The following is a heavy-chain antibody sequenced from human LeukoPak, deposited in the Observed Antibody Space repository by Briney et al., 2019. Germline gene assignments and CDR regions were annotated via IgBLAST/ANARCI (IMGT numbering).Heavy chain of an antibody. V-gene: IGHV3-11*04. J-gene: IGHJ3*02. CDR1: GFTFSDYY. CDR3: ARERAGTTGGDAFDI. CDR2: ISSSGSTI. Sequence: EGSLRLSCAASGFTFSDYYMSWIRQAPGKGLEWVSYISSSGSTIYYADSVKGRFIISRDNAKNSLYLQMNSLRAEDTAVYYCARERAGTTGGDAFDIWGQGTMVTVSS. D-gene: IGHD1-1*01.